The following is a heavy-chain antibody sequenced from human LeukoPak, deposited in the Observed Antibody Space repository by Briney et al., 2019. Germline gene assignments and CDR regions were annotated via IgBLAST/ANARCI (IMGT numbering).Heavy chain of an antibody. D-gene: IGHD3-10*01. J-gene: IGHJ4*02. CDR3: ARGDGFMIRD. CDR2: INSGGDT. V-gene: IGHV3-66*01. CDR1: GFTVSNNY. Sequence: GGSLRLSCAASGFTVSNNYMHWVRQAPWKGLEWVSLINSGGDTHSADSVKGRFTISRGNSKNTLYLQMNSLRVEDTAVYYCARGDGFMIRDWGQGTLVTVSS.